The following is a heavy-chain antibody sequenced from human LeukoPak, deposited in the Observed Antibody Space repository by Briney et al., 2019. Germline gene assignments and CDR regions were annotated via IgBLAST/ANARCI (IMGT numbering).Heavy chain of an antibody. CDR1: GGSFSGYY. D-gene: IGHD6-13*01. V-gene: IGHV4-34*01. Sequence: SETLSLTCAVYGGSFSGYYWSWIRQPPGKGLEWIGEINHSGSTNHNPSLKSRVTISVDTSKNQISLKLSSVTAADTAVYYCARVLRFSSSSDYWGQGTLVTVSS. J-gene: IGHJ4*02. CDR2: INHSGST. CDR3: ARVLRFSSSSDY.